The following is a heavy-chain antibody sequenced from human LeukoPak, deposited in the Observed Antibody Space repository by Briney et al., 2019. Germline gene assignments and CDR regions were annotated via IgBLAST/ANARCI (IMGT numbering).Heavy chain of an antibody. D-gene: IGHD3-16*01. CDR3: AKEVAGTFWDYYYYYMDV. Sequence: GGSLRLSCAASGFTFSSYAMSWVRQAPGKGLEWVSAISGSGGSTYYADSVKGRFTISRDNSKNTLYLQMNSLRAEDTAVYYCAKEVAGTFWDYYYYYMDVWGKGTTVTISS. CDR2: ISGSGGST. CDR1: GFTFSSYA. J-gene: IGHJ6*03. V-gene: IGHV3-23*01.